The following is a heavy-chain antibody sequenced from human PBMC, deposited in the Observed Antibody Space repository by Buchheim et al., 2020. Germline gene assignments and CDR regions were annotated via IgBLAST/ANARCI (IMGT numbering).Heavy chain of an antibody. CDR1: GFTFSSYG. CDR3: ARECYDFWSGFMYYYYYGMDV. V-gene: IGHV3-33*01. D-gene: IGHD3-3*01. CDR2: IWYDGSNK. J-gene: IGHJ6*02. Sequence: QVQLVKSGGGVVQPGRSLRLSCAASGFTFSSYGMHWVRQAPGKGLEWVAVIWYDGSNKYYADSVKGRFTISRDNSKNTLYLQMNSLRAEDTAVYYCARECYDFWSGFMYYYYYGMDVWGRETT.